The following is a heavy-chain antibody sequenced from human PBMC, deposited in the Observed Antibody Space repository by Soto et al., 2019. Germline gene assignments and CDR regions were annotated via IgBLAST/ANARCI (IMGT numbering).Heavy chain of an antibody. D-gene: IGHD4-17*01. Sequence: SETPSLTRPFSGGSLSRYYWSWVPPPPGEGLEWIGYIYYSGSTNYNPSLKSRVTISVDTSKNQFSLKLSSVTAADTAVYYCARASTVTTRGSRNNWFDPWGQGTLVTVSS. J-gene: IGHJ5*02. V-gene: IGHV4-59*08. CDR1: GGSLSRYY. CDR2: IYYSGST. CDR3: ARASTVTTRGSRNNWFDP.